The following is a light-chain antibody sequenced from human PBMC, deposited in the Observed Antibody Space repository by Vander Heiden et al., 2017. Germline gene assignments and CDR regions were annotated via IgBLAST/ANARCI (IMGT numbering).Light chain of an antibody. CDR3: QQSDKSPLT. CDR1: QSISNL. CDR2: AAS. Sequence: QLTLSPSSLSASVGDRVTIICRASQSISNLLNWYQQKAGRLPKLLVEAASSLQSSVPTRGSGSRSGTEFTLTISSLEPEDFATYYCQQSDKSPLTFGQGTKVEIK. V-gene: IGKV1-39*01. J-gene: IGKJ1*01.